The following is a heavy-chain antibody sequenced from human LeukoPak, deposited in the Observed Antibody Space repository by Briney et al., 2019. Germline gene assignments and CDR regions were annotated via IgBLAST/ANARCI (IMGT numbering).Heavy chain of an antibody. CDR1: GYSFSTYW. D-gene: IGHD5-24*01. CDR2: MYPGDSDT. V-gene: IGHV5-51*01. CDR3: ARRDGYNMGAFDI. Sequence: GESLKISCRGSGYSFSTYWVGWVRQMPGQGLEWMGIMYPGDSDTRYSPSFQGQFTISADKSISTVYLQWSSLKASDTAIYYCARRDGYNMGAFDIWGQGTMVTVSS. J-gene: IGHJ3*02.